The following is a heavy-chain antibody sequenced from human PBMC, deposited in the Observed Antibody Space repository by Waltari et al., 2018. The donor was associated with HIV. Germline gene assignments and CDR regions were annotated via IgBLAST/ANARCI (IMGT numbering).Heavy chain of an antibody. D-gene: IGHD2-2*01. V-gene: IGHV3-7*01. J-gene: IGHJ4*02. CDR1: RFTFTSYW. Sequence: EVQLVESGGGLVQPGGSLRLSCAASRFTFTSYWMSWVRQVPGKGLEWVANIKQDGSEKYYVDSVKGRFTISRDNAKNSLYLQMNSLRAEDTAVYYCATSRTFDYWGQGTLVTVSS. CDR2: IKQDGSEK. CDR3: ATSRTFDY.